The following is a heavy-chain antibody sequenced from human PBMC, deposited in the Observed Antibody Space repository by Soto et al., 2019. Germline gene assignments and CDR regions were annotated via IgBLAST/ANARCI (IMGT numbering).Heavy chain of an antibody. CDR3: ARVSDLRYCSVRHCYPDS. J-gene: IGHJ4*02. CDR1: GFTFKTST. CDR2: ISYDGNNK. D-gene: IGHD2-15*01. V-gene: IGHV3-30-3*01. Sequence: PGGSLRLSCAASGFTFKTSTMHWVRQAPGKGLEWVAVISYDGNNKYYADSMKGRFTVSRDNSKDTLYLQVNSLRAEDTAVYYCARVSDLRYCSVRHCYPDSCGEGTLFTV.